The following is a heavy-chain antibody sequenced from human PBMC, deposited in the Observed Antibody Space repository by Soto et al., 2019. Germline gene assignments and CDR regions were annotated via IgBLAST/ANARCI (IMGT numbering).Heavy chain of an antibody. D-gene: IGHD1-26*01. CDR2: ISYSGIT. CDR1: GGSISSVGYY. Sequence: QVQLQESGPGLVKPSQTLSLTCTVSGGSISSVGYYWNWIRQHPGKDLEWVGYISYSGITHHNPSIKSRLFISVDTSNNQFSLKLSSVTAADTAVYYWEREVGALGTRFDPWGQGTLVTVSS. V-gene: IGHV4-31*03. CDR3: EREVGALGTRFDP. J-gene: IGHJ5*02.